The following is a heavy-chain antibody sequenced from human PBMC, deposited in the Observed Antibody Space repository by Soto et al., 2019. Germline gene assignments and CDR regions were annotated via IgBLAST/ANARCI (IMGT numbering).Heavy chain of an antibody. Sequence: GGSLRLSCAASGFTFSSYGMHWVRQAPGKGLEWVAVIWYDGSNKYYADSVKGRFTISRDNSKNTLYLQMNSLRAEDTAVYYCARDNTYLHDYGDYRSGEFDYWGQGTLVTVSS. V-gene: IGHV3-33*01. CDR3: ARDNTYLHDYGDYRSGEFDY. D-gene: IGHD4-17*01. CDR1: GFTFSSYG. J-gene: IGHJ4*02. CDR2: IWYDGSNK.